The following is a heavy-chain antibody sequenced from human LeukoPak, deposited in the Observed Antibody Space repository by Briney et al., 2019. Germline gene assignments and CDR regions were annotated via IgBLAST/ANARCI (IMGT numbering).Heavy chain of an antibody. Sequence: VASVKVSCKASGYTFTSYDINWLRQATGQGLEWMGWMNPNSGNTGYAQKFQGRVTMTRNTSISTAYMELSSLRSEDTAVYYCARATYYYDSSGYYYYYYGMDVWGQGTTVTVSS. CDR2: MNPNSGNT. V-gene: IGHV1-8*01. D-gene: IGHD3-22*01. J-gene: IGHJ6*02. CDR3: ARATYYYDSSGYYYYYYGMDV. CDR1: GYTFTSYD.